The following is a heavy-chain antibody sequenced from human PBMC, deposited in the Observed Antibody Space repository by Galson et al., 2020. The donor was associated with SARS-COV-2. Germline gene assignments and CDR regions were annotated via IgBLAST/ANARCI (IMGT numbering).Heavy chain of an antibody. J-gene: IGHJ4*02. V-gene: IGHV4-38-2*02. CDR1: GYSISNGYY. CDR2: GPHSGST. Sequence: SETLSLTCSVSGYSISNGYYWGWIRQPPGKGLEWIGSGPHSGSTYYNPSLNSRVTISVDTSKNRFSLRLNSVTAADTAVYYCAREYTIQTDYFDYWGLGTLVTVSS. CDR3: AREYTIQTDYFDY. D-gene: IGHD2-2*02.